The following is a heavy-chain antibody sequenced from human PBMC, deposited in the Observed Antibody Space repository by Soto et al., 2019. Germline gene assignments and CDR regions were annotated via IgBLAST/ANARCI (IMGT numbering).Heavy chain of an antibody. Sequence: QVQLVQSGAEVKKPGSSVKVSCKASGGIFSTYAISWLRQAPGQGLEWMGGIIPLFGTPNYAQRFQGGVTITADESTSTDYIELSRLRSEDTAVYYCARDRDNYGSGNYYNRIDFWGQGTLVTVSS. V-gene: IGHV1-69*01. J-gene: IGHJ4*02. CDR1: GGIFSTYA. D-gene: IGHD3-10*01. CDR2: IIPLFGTP. CDR3: ARDRDNYGSGNYYNRIDF.